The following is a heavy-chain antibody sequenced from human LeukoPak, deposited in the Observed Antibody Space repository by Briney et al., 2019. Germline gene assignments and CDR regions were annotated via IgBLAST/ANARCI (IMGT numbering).Heavy chain of an antibody. CDR3: ARAGNWNGCGDFDY. J-gene: IGHJ4*02. Sequence: SETLSLTCTVSGGSISSYYWSWIRQPPGKGLEWIGYIYYSGSTNYNPSFKSRVTISVDTSKNQFSLKLSSVTAADTAVYYCARAGNWNGCGDFDYWGQGTLVTVSS. CDR1: GGSISSYY. D-gene: IGHD1-1*01. V-gene: IGHV4-59*01. CDR2: IYYSGST.